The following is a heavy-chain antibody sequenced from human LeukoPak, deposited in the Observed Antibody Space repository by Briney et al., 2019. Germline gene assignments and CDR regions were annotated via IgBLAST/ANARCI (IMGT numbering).Heavy chain of an antibody. V-gene: IGHV4-39*01. D-gene: IGHD7-27*01. Sequence: KPSETLSLTCSVSGGSFSSTSYYWGWVRQPPGKGLEWIGSIYYSGSTYYNPSLKSRVTISVDTSKNRFSLKLSSVTAADTAVYYCTRLHWGSGGGGSFDYWGQGTLVTVSS. CDR2: IYYSGST. J-gene: IGHJ4*02. CDR3: TRLHWGSGGGGSFDY. CDR1: GGSFSSTSYY.